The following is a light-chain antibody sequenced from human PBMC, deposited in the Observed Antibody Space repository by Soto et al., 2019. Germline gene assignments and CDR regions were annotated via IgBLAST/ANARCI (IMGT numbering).Light chain of an antibody. CDR2: AAS. V-gene: IGKV1-39*01. CDR1: QSISSY. Sequence: DIQMTQSPSSLSASVGDRVTITCRASQSISSYLNWYQQTPGKAPKLLIYAASSLQSGVPSRFSGSGSGTDFTLTISRLEPEDFAVYYCQQYGSTLTFGQGTRLEIK. J-gene: IGKJ5*01. CDR3: QQYGSTLT.